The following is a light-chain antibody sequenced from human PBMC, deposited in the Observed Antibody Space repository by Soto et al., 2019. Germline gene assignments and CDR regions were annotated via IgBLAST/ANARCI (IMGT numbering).Light chain of an antibody. CDR3: LQTHTYPVT. CDR1: QGISSY. Sequence: DIQLTQSPSFLSASVGDRVTITCRASQGISSYLAWYQQKPGKAPKLLIYAASTLQSGVPSRFSGSGSGTDFTLTISSLQPEDFATFYCLQTHTYPVTFGGGTKVEIK. CDR2: AAS. J-gene: IGKJ4*01. V-gene: IGKV1-9*01.